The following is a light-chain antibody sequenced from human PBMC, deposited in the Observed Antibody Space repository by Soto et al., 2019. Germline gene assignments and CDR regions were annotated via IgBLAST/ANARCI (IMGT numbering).Light chain of an antibody. CDR2: KAS. V-gene: IGKV1-5*03. J-gene: IGKJ1*01. Sequence: DIQMTQSPSTLSASEGDRVTITCRASQSISSWLAWYQQKPGKAPKLLIYKASSLESGVPSRFSGSGSGTEFTLTISSLQPDDFATYYCQQYNSYSFGQGTKVDIK. CDR3: QQYNSYS. CDR1: QSISSW.